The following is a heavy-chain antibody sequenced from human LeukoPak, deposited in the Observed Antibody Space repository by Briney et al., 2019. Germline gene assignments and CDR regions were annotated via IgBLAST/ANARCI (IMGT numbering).Heavy chain of an antibody. CDR3: ARDRYDSYPMDV. CDR2: AHKSGST. V-gene: IGHV4-31*02. D-gene: IGHD3-3*01. J-gene: IGHJ6*02. Sequence: IGYAHKSGSTYYTPSLKRRISISVDTSKNQFSLKLSSVTAADTAVYYCARDRYDSYPMDVWGQRTTVTVSS.